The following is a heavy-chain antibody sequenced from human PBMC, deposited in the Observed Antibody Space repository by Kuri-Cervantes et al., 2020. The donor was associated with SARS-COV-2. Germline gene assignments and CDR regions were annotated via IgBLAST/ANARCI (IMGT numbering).Heavy chain of an antibody. J-gene: IGHJ4*02. CDR3: ARGGSYYLDEYYFDY. V-gene: IGHV1-69*10. CDR1: GGTFSSYA. CDR2: IIPILGIA. D-gene: IGHD1-26*01. Sequence: SVKVSCKASGGTFSSYAISWVRQAPGQGLEWMGGIIPILGIANYAQKFQGRVTITADKSTSTVYMELSSLRSDDTAVYYCARGGSYYLDEYYFDYWGQGTLVTVSS.